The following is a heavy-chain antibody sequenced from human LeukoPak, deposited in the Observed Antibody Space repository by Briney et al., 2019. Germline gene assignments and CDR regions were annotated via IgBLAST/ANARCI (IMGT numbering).Heavy chain of an antibody. V-gene: IGHV3-72*01. CDR2: SRNKANSYTT. D-gene: IGHD2-2*01. CDR3: ARVVPPAQVGSYAFDI. CDR1: GFTFSDHY. J-gene: IGHJ3*02. Sequence: RTGGSLRLSCAASGFTFSDHYMDWVRQAPGKGLEWVGRSRNKANSYTTEYAASVKGRFTISRDDSKNSMYLQMNSLKTEDTAVYYCARVVPPAQVGSYAFDIWGQGTMVTVSS.